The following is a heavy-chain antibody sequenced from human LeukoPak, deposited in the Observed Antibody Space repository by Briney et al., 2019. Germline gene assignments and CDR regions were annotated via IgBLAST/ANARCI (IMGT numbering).Heavy chain of an antibody. CDR1: GGSMSSYY. Sequence: SETLSLTCTVSGGSMSSYYWSWIRQPPGKGLEWIGYIYSSGSTNYNPSPKSRVAISEDTSKNQFSLKLTSVTAADTALYYCARHPRASDPFDIWGQGTVVTVSS. J-gene: IGHJ3*02. CDR2: IYSSGST. V-gene: IGHV4-4*09. CDR3: ARHPRASDPFDI.